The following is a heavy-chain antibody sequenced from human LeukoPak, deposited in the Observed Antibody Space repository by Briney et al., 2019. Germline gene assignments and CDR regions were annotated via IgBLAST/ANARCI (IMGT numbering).Heavy chain of an antibody. Sequence: SETLSLTCTVSGGSISSSSYYWGWIRQTPGKGLEWIGSIYYSGSTYYNPSLKSRVTISVDTSKNQISLKLSSVTAADTAIYYCARAPERWYSYGSYTYHYMDVWGRGTTVTVSS. CDR2: IYYSGST. D-gene: IGHD3-10*01. V-gene: IGHV4-39*07. CDR1: GGSISSSSYY. J-gene: IGHJ6*03. CDR3: ARAPERWYSYGSYTYHYMDV.